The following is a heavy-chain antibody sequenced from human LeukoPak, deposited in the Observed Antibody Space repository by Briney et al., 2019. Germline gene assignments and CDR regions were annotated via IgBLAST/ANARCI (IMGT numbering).Heavy chain of an antibody. V-gene: IGHV7-4-1*02. CDR2: INTNTGNP. Sequence: ASVKVSCKASGYTFTSYAMNWVRQAPGQGPEWMGWINTNTGNPTYAQGFTGRFVFSLDTSVSTAYLQISSLKAEDTAVYYCATDSSGYYPPWRFDPWGQGTLVTVSS. CDR3: ATDSSGYYPPWRFDP. J-gene: IGHJ5*02. D-gene: IGHD3-22*01. CDR1: GYTFTSYA.